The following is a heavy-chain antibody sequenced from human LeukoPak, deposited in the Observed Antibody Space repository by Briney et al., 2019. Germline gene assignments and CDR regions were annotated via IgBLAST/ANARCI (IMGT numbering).Heavy chain of an antibody. D-gene: IGHD3-10*01. CDR3: TRESITMVRGVIGHAHAGYYYYMDV. V-gene: IGHV3-49*03. CDR2: IRSKAYGGTT. J-gene: IGHJ6*03. Sequence: GGSLRLSCTASGVTFGDYAMSWFRQAPGKGLEWVCFIRSKAYGGTTEYAASVKGRFTISRDDSKSIAYLQMNSLKTEDTAVYYCTRESITMVRGVIGHAHAGYYYYMDVWGKGTTVTVSS. CDR1: GVTFGDYA.